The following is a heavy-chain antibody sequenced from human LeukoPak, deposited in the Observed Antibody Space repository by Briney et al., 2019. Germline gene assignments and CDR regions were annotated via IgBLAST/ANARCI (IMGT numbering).Heavy chain of an antibody. Sequence: PSETLSLTCTVSGGSIISSTFYWGWVRQPPGKGLEWIGSIYYSGSTYYSPSLKSRVTISVDTSKNQFSLKLSSVTAADTAVYYCARGDYGDYADAFDIWGQGTMVTVSS. CDR1: GGSIISSTFY. J-gene: IGHJ3*02. CDR2: IYYSGST. V-gene: IGHV4-39*07. D-gene: IGHD4-17*01. CDR3: ARGDYGDYADAFDI.